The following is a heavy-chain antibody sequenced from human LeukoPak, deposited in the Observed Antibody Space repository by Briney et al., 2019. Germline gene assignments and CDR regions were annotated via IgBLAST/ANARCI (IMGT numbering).Heavy chain of an antibody. CDR2: ISWNSGSI. CDR3: ARERADALDI. Sequence: PGRSLRLSCAASGFTFDDYAMHWVRQAPGKGLEWVSGISWNSGSIGYADSVKGRFTISRDNAKNSLYLQMNSLRAEDTAVYYCARERADALDIWGPGTMVTVSS. J-gene: IGHJ3*02. CDR1: GFTFDDYA. V-gene: IGHV3-9*01.